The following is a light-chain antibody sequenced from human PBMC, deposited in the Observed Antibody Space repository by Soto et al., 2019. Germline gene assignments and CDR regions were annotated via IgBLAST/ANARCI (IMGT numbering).Light chain of an antibody. V-gene: IGKV3-20*01. Sequence: IVLAPCPGTVYISVGAGSILSCRASQSLSSSSLAWYQKKPGQDPRLRIYGASSRATGIPDRFSGSGPGTDFALTISCRDSEEFAVYKCQQYGSSAWRVGQGTKVDIK. CDR1: QSLSSSS. CDR2: GAS. J-gene: IGKJ1*01. CDR3: QQYGSSAWR.